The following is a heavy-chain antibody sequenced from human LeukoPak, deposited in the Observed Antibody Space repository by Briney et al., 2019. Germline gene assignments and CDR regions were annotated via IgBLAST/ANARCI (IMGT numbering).Heavy chain of an antibody. J-gene: IGHJ4*02. CDR3: ARDGVYYDSSGYYSRLLDY. Sequence: GGSLRLSCAASGFTFSSYEMNWVRQAAGKGLEWVSYISSSGSTIYYADSVKGRFTISRDNAKNSLYPQMNSLRAEDTAVYYCARDGVYYDSSGYYSRLLDYWGQGTLVTVSS. CDR2: ISSSGSTI. D-gene: IGHD3-22*01. V-gene: IGHV3-48*03. CDR1: GFTFSSYE.